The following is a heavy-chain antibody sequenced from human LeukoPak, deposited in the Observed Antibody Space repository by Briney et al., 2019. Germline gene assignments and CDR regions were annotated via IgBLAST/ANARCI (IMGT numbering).Heavy chain of an antibody. D-gene: IGHD6-13*01. J-gene: IGHJ6*02. CDR1: GFTFSSYA. V-gene: IGHV3-23*01. CDR2: ISGSDGST. CDR3: AKSLFTAAATIFYYYYYGMDV. Sequence: GESLRLSCAASGFTFSSYAMHWVRQAPGKGLEWGSAISGSDGSTYYADSVKSRFTISRDNSKNTLYLQMNSLRAEDTAVYYCAKSLFTAAATIFYYYYYGMDVWGQGTTVTVSS.